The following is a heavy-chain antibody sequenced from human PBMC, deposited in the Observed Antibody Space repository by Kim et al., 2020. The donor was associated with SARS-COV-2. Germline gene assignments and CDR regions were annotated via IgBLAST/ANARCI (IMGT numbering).Heavy chain of an antibody. CDR1: GFTFSSYA. CDR3: AKDLTPYYYGSGSYYSNWFDP. J-gene: IGHJ5*02. D-gene: IGHD3-10*01. CDR2: ISGSGGST. V-gene: IGHV3-23*01. Sequence: GGSLRLSCAASGFTFSSYAMSWVRQAPGKGLEWVSAISGSGGSTYYADSVKGRFTISRDNSKNTLYLQMNSLRAEDTAVYYCAKDLTPYYYGSGSYYSNWFDPWGQGTLVTVSS.